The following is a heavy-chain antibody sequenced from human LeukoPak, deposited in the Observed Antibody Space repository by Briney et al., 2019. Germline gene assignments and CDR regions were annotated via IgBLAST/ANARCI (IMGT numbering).Heavy chain of an antibody. CDR2: MYDSVRT. D-gene: IGHD5-18*01. Sequence: PSETLSLTCTVPGGSISSHYWRWIRQPPGKGLEWIGYMYDSVRTKDNPSLKSRVTLSADTSKNQFSLRLSSVTAADTAVYYCATIKRGNIYGYFDFWGQGILVTVSS. V-gene: IGHV4-59*11. J-gene: IGHJ4*02. CDR1: GGSISSHY. CDR3: ATIKRGNIYGYFDF.